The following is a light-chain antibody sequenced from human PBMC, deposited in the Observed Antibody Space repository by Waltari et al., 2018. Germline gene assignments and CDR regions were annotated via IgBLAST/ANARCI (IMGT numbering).Light chain of an antibody. J-gene: IGKJ3*01. CDR2: ATS. CDR3: QQANSFPIT. CDR1: QDIRNW. V-gene: IGKV1-12*01. Sequence: DIQVTPSPSSVSASVGDRVPITCRASQDIRNWLAWYQKKPGKAPNLLIYATSSLQTGVPSRFSGSGSGTEFTLTISSLQPEDFATYYCQQANSFPITFGPGTKVDIK.